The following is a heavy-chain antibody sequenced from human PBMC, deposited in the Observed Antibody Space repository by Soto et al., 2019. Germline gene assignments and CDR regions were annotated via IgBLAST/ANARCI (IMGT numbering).Heavy chain of an antibody. Sequence: QVQLQQWGAGLLKPSETLSLTCAVYGGSFSPYFWSWIRQPPGKGLEWFGEINHSGSTNYNPYLPRRATLSVDTSKNQVSLKLTSVTAADTAVYYCARLASGWQYYYFDFWGRGTPVTVSS. CDR2: INHSGST. V-gene: IGHV4-34*01. CDR1: GGSFSPYF. CDR3: ARLASGWQYYYFDF. J-gene: IGHJ2*01. D-gene: IGHD6-19*01.